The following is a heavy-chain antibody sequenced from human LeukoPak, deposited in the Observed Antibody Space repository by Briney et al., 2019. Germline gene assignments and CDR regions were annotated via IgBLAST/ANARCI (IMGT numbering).Heavy chain of an antibody. CDR1: GGTFSSYA. D-gene: IGHD6-13*01. CDR3: ARDEAAAGRGGWFDP. Sequence: ASVKVSCKASGGTFSSYAISWVRQAPGQGLEWMGGIIPIFGTANYAQKFQGRVTITADESTSTAYMELSSLRSEDTAVYYCARDEAAAGRGGWFDPWGQGTLVTVSS. V-gene: IGHV1-69*13. CDR2: IIPIFGTA. J-gene: IGHJ5*02.